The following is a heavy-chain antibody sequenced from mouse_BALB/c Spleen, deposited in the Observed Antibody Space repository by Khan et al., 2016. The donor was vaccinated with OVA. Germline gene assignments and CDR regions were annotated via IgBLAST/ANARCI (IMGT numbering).Heavy chain of an antibody. CDR2: ISSAGDYT. J-gene: IGHJ3*01. V-gene: IGHV5-9-3*01. CDR1: GFTFSSYA. D-gene: IGHD1-1*01. CDR3: TRHNYGPFAY. Sequence: EVELVESGGGLVKPGGPLKLSCAASGFTFSSYAMSWVRQTPEKRLEWVATISSAGDYTYYPDSVKGRFTISRVNAKNTLYLQMSSLRSEDTAMYYCTRHNYGPFAYWGQGTQVTVSA.